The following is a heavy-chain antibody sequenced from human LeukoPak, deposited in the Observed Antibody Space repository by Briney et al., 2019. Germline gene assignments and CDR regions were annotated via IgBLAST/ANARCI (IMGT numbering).Heavy chain of an antibody. J-gene: IGHJ5*02. V-gene: IGHV1-69*13. D-gene: IGHD3-22*01. Sequence: ASVKVSCKASGGTFSIYAISWVRQAPRQGLEWMGGIIPIFGTANYAQKFQGRVTITADESTSTAYMELSSLRSEDTAVYYCARSIYYYDSSGVNWFDPWGQGTLVTVSS. CDR2: IIPIFGTA. CDR1: GGTFSIYA. CDR3: ARSIYYYDSSGVNWFDP.